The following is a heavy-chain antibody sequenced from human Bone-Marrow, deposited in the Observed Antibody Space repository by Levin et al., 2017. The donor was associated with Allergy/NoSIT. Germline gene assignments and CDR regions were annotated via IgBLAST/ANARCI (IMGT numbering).Heavy chain of an antibody. CDR1: GYIFTDYY. J-gene: IGHJ6*03. V-gene: IGHV1-2*02. D-gene: IGHD6-13*01. Sequence: GESLKISCKASGYIFTDYYMHWVRQAPGQGLEWMGWINPNTGGTSYSQNFQGRVTMTRDTSISTAYMDLSSLRSDDTAVYYCARGIASGGKTYYYYCMDVWGRGTTVAVSS. CDR3: ARGIASGGKTYYYYCMDV. CDR2: INPNTGGT.